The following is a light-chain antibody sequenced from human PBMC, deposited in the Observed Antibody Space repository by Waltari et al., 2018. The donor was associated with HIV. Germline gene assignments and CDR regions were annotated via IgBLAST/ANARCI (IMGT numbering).Light chain of an antibody. CDR2: DGT. J-gene: IGLJ2*01. Sequence: QSALTQPASVSGSPGQSITISCTGTGSDLGSHNLVAWYQQPPGKAPYLILYDGTNRPSVISDRCSGPKSGNTAPLTISGLQAGDEADYFCWSYAGSTPYVLLGGGTKLTVL. CDR3: WSYAGSTPYVL. CDR1: GSDLGSHNL. V-gene: IGLV2-23*01.